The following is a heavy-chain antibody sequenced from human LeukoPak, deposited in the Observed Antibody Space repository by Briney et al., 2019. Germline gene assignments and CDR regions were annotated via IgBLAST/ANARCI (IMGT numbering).Heavy chain of an antibody. CDR2: IFPGDSDT. Sequence: GESLQISCEGSGYSFSNYWIAWVRQVPGKGLEYMGIIFPGDSDTGYRPSFQGQVTISVDKSINTTYLQWSSLRASDTAMYYCARRVAGSYHDAFDIWGQGTMVTVSS. D-gene: IGHD1-26*01. CDR3: ARRVAGSYHDAFDI. CDR1: GYSFSNYW. V-gene: IGHV5-51*01. J-gene: IGHJ3*02.